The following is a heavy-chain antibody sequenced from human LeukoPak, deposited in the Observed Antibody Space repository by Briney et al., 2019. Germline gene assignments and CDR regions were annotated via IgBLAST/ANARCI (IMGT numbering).Heavy chain of an antibody. V-gene: IGHV3-23*01. Sequence: GGSLRLSCAASGFSFSNYAMTWVRQAPGKGLEWVSTISSGDDITYYADSVKGRFTISRDNSKNTLYLQKNSLRADDTAIYYCAKSMTLQWRGFFDLWGRGTHVTVSS. CDR1: GFSFSNYA. J-gene: IGHJ2*01. D-gene: IGHD6-19*01. CDR2: ISSGDDIT. CDR3: AKSMTLQWRGFFDL.